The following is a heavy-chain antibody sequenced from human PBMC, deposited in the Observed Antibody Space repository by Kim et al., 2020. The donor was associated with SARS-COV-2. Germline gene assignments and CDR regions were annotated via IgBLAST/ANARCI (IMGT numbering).Heavy chain of an antibody. V-gene: IGHV1-3*01. J-gene: IGHJ4*02. D-gene: IGHD1-1*01. Sequence: QKVRGRVTITRDTSASTVYMGLSSLRSEDTAVYYCARDGTTRNGGYYFDYWGQGALVTVSS. CDR3: ARDGTTRNGGYYFDY.